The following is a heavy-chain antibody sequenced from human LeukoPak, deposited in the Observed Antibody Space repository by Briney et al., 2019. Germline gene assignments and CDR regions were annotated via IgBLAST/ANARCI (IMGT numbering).Heavy chain of an antibody. D-gene: IGHD6-13*01. CDR3: ARAPAASTKGYYFDF. V-gene: IGHV3-21*06. CDR1: GFTFNNNA. Sequence: GGSLRLSCATSGFTFNNNAMSWVRQAPGKGLEWVSSISSGSGYIYYADSVKGRFTISRDNAKNSLYLQMNSLRAEDTAVYYCARAPAASTKGYYFDFWGQGALVTVSS. J-gene: IGHJ4*02. CDR2: ISSGSGYI.